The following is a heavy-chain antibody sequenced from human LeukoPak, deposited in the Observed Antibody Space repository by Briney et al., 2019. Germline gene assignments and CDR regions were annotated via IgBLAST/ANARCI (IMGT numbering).Heavy chain of an antibody. J-gene: IGHJ1*01. CDR1: GYSISSGYY. D-gene: IGHD6-13*01. Sequence: SETLSLTCAVSGYSISSGYYWGWIRQPPGKGLEWIGSIYHSGSTYYNPSLKSRVTISVDTSKNQLSLKLSSVTAADTAVYYCARGGQQLRYFQHWGQGTLVTVSS. V-gene: IGHV4-38-2*01. CDR2: IYHSGST. CDR3: ARGGQQLRYFQH.